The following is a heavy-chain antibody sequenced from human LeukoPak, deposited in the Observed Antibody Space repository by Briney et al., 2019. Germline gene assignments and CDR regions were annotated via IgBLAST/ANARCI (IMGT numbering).Heavy chain of an antibody. CDR2: IHYSGST. CDR3: EREEASVGDY. J-gene: IGHJ4*02. D-gene: IGHD2-21*01. V-gene: IGHV4-39*01. Sequence: PSETLSLTCTVSGGSISSNSHYWAWIRQPPGKGLEWIGSIHYSGSTFYSPSLKSRVTISVDTSKNQFSLILTSVTASDTAVYYCEREEASVGDYWGQGILVTVSS. CDR1: GGSISSNSHY.